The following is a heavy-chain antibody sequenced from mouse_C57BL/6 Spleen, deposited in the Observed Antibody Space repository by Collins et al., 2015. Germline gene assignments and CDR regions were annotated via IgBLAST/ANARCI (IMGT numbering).Heavy chain of an antibody. V-gene: IGHV14-3*01. CDR2: IDPANGNT. Sequence: GKQRPEQGLEWIGRIDPANGNTKYAPKFQGKATITADTSSNTAYLQLSSLTSEDTAIYYCAATLWDEIYYAMDYWGQGTSVTVSS. CDR3: AATLWDEIYYAMDY. D-gene: IGHD6-2*01. J-gene: IGHJ4*01.